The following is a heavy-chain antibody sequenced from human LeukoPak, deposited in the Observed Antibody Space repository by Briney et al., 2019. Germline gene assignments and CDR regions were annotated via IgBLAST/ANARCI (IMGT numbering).Heavy chain of an antibody. D-gene: IGHD1-26*01. Sequence: ASVKVSYKASGYTFTSYGMTWVRQAPGQGLEWMGWISAYNGNTNYAQKVQGRVTMTTDTSTSTAYMEVRSLRSDDTAVYYCARDSLGSYSSPDNWGQGTLVTVSS. CDR2: ISAYNGNT. J-gene: IGHJ4*02. CDR3: ARDSLGSYSSPDN. V-gene: IGHV1-18*01. CDR1: GYTFTSYG.